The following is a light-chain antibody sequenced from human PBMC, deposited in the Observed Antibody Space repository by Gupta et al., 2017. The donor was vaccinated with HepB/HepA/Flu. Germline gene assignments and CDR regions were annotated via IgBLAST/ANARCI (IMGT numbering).Light chain of an antibody. Sequence: QSALTQPASLSGSPGQSITISCTGTSSDVGNYNLVSWYQFHPGKAPKLIISEVTKRPSGVSNRSSGSKSGNTASLTISGLQAEDEADYYCCSYAGRGTYVLFGGGTKLTVL. J-gene: IGLJ3*02. CDR2: EVT. V-gene: IGLV2-23*02. CDR3: CSYAGRGTYVL. CDR1: SSDVGNYNL.